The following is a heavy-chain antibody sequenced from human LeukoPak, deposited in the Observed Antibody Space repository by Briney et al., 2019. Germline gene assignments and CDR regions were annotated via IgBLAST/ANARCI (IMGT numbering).Heavy chain of an antibody. Sequence: GGSLRLSCAASGFTFSSYSMNWVRQAPGKGLEWVSSISSSSSYIYYADSVKGRFTISRDNAKNSLYLQMNSLRAEDTAVYYCARGLSYYYDSSGRIFDYWGQGTLVTVSS. V-gene: IGHV3-21*01. D-gene: IGHD3-22*01. CDR1: GFTFSSYS. J-gene: IGHJ4*02. CDR3: ARGLSYYYDSSGRIFDY. CDR2: ISSSSSYI.